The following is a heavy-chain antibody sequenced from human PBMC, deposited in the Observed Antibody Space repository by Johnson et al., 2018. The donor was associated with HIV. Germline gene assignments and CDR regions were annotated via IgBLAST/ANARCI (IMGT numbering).Heavy chain of an antibody. CDR3: AKGQSSGYPKDAVAV. D-gene: IGHD3-22*01. J-gene: IGHJ3*01. CDR2: ISWNSGSI. V-gene: IGHV3-9*01. Sequence: VQLVESGGGLVQPGRSLRLSCAASGFTFDDDAMHWVRQAPGKGLEWVSGISWNSGSIAYGDSVKGRFTISRDNAKNSLYVQMNSLRTEDTAMYYCAKGQSSGYPKDAVAVWGRGTIVLVSS. CDR1: GFTFDDDA.